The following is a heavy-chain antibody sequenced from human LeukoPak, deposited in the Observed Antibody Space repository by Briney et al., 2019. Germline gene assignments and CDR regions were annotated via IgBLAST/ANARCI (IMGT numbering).Heavy chain of an antibody. Sequence: GGSLRLSCAASGFTVSSNYMSWVRQAPGKGLEWVSVIYSGGSTYYADSVKGRFTISRDNSKNTLYLQMNSLRAEDTAVYYCARGDPYSSSWYRGAFDIWGQGTMVTVSS. V-gene: IGHV3-66*01. J-gene: IGHJ3*02. CDR1: GFTVSSNY. CDR2: IYSGGST. CDR3: ARGDPYSSSWYRGAFDI. D-gene: IGHD6-13*01.